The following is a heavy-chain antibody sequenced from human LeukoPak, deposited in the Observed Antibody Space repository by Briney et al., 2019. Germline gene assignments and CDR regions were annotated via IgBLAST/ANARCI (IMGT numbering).Heavy chain of an antibody. CDR1: GFTFSNYW. D-gene: IGHD1-26*01. J-gene: IGHJ4*02. Sequence: QPGGSLRLSCAASGFTFSNYWMHWVRQAPGKGLVWVTRINSDGSSTTYADSVKGRFTISRDNAKNTLYLQMNSLRAEDTAVYYCARESSVGAHKAFDYWGQGTLVTVSS. CDR2: INSDGSST. CDR3: ARESSVGAHKAFDY. V-gene: IGHV3-74*01.